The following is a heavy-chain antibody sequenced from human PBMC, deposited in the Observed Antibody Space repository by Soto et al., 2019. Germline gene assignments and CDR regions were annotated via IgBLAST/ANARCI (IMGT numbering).Heavy chain of an antibody. Sequence: PSDTLSLTCTVSGGSVSSFHWSWIRQSPGKGLEWIGYVFYTGNTKYNPALKRRVTISVDTSKKQFSRKLSSVSAADTGLYYCARAYSGTCYGYGIWGKGIRVTVSS. CDR2: VFYTGNT. CDR3: ARAYSGTCYGYGI. D-gene: IGHD1-26*01. CDR1: GGSVSSFH. V-gene: IGHV4-59*02. J-gene: IGHJ4*02.